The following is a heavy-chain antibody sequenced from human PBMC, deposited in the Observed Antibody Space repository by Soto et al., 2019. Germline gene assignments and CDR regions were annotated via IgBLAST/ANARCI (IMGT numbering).Heavy chain of an antibody. Sequence: SETLSLTCTLSGASITSTTYFWAWIRKPPGKGLEWVGSIYYSGKTRYNPSLKSRVTISVDRSKNQFSLQMSSVTAADTAVYYCAKNLPRTGRFDYWGQGSLVTVSS. CDR2: IYYSGKT. V-gene: IGHV4-39*01. CDR3: AKNLPRTGRFDY. J-gene: IGHJ4*02. CDR1: GASITSTTYF.